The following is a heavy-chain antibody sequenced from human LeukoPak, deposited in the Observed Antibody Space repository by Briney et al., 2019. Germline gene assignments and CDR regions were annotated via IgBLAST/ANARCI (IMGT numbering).Heavy chain of an antibody. CDR2: INHGGST. V-gene: IGHV4-34*01. Sequence: PSETLSLTCAVYGGSFSNYYWSWIRQPPGKGLEWIGEINHGGSTNYNPSLKSRVTISVDTSKNQFSLKLSSVTAADTAIYYCARGNRHSSVPYYYYYMDVWGKGTTVTVSS. J-gene: IGHJ6*03. D-gene: IGHD5-18*01. CDR3: ARGNRHSSVPYYYYYMDV. CDR1: GGSFSNYY.